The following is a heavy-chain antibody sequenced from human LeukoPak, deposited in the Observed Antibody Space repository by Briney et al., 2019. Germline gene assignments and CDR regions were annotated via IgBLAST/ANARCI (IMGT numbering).Heavy chain of an antibody. Sequence: GGSLRLSCAASGFTFSSYSMNWVRQAPGKGLEWVSSISSSSSYIYYADSVKGRFTISRDNAKNSLYLQMNSLRAEDTAVYYCARGDLIIRCPDYWGQGTLVTVSS. D-gene: IGHD4-17*01. V-gene: IGHV3-21*01. J-gene: IGHJ4*02. CDR2: ISSSSSYI. CDR3: ARGDLIIRCPDY. CDR1: GFTFSSYS.